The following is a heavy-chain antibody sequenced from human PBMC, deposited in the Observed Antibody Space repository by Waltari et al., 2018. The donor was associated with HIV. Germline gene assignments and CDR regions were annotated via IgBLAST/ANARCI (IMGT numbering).Heavy chain of an antibody. V-gene: IGHV3-23*01. D-gene: IGHD3-9*01. Sequence: EVQLLESGGGLVQPGGSLRLSCAASGFTFSSYAMTWVRQAPGKGLDWVSSISGSGGSTYHADPVKGRFTISRDNSKNTLYLEMNSLRAEDTAVYYCAKIRYFEPDAFDIWGQGTVVTVSS. CDR3: AKIRYFEPDAFDI. J-gene: IGHJ3*02. CDR2: ISGSGGST. CDR1: GFTFSSYA.